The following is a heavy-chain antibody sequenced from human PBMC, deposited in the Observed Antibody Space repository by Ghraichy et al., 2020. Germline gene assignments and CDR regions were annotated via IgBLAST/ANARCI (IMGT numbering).Heavy chain of an antibody. Sequence: GGSLRLSCAASGFTFSSYAMSWVRQAPGKGLEWVSAISGSGGSTYYADSVKGRFTISRDNSKNTLYLQMNSLRAEDTAVYYCAKDFGRESGGIGAFDIWGQGTMVTVSS. CDR2: ISGSGGST. J-gene: IGHJ3*02. V-gene: IGHV3-23*01. CDR1: GFTFSSYA. CDR3: AKDFGRESGGIGAFDI. D-gene: IGHD3-3*01.